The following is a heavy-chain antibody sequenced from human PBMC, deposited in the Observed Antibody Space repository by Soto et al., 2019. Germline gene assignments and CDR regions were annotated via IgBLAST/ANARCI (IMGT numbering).Heavy chain of an antibody. J-gene: IGHJ5*02. V-gene: IGHV4-61*01. D-gene: IGHD1-1*01. CDR2: ISSSVTT. CDR3: TRAHSPESSDHSCYKNWFDP. CDR1: GGSVSSGTYY. Sequence: SETLSLTCAVSGGSVSSGTYYWSWVRQPPGKGLEWICYISSSVTTNYIPTLEMRVTISLDTSKNHLALKLSSVTAAHSAVYYCTRAHSPESSDHSCYKNWFDPWGQLPRGIFSS.